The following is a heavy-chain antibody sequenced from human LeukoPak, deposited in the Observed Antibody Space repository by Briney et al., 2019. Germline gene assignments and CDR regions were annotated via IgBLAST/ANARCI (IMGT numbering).Heavy chain of an antibody. D-gene: IGHD1-26*01. CDR2: INHSGST. CDR3: ARHRARGSYYSPNYYFDY. V-gene: IGHV4-34*01. Sequence: GSLRLSCAASGFTFSSYGMSWIRQPPGKGLEWIGEINHSGSTNYNPSLKSRVTISVDTSKNQFSLKLSSVTAADTAVYYCARHRARGSYYSPNYYFDYWGQGTLVTVSS. CDR1: GFTFSSYG. J-gene: IGHJ4*02.